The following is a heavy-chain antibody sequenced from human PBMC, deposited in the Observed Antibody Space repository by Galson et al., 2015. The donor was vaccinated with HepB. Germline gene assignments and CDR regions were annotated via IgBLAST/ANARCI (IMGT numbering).Heavy chain of an antibody. CDR3: ARAGDYGSGSLDY. CDR2: ISSSSSYI. V-gene: IGHV3-21*01. J-gene: IGHJ4*02. CDR1: GFTFSSYS. D-gene: IGHD3-10*01. Sequence: SLRLSCAASGFTFSSYSMNWVRQAPGKGLEWVSSISSSSSYIYYADSVKGRFTISRDNAKNSLYLQMNSLRAEDTAVYYCARAGDYGSGSLDYWGQGTLVTVSS.